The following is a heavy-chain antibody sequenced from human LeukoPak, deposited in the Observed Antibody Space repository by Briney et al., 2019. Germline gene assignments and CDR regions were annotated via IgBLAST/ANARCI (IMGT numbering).Heavy chain of an antibody. D-gene: IGHD3-10*01. J-gene: IGHJ3*02. CDR2: IYYSGST. CDR1: GGSISSSTYY. CDR3: ARQDYYGIGAFDI. V-gene: IGHV4-39*01. Sequence: SETLSLTCTVSGGSISSSTYYWGWIRQPPGKGLEWIGSIYYSGSTYYNPSLKSRVTISVDTSKNQFSLKLSSVTAADTAVYYCARQDYYGIGAFDIWGQGTMVTVSS.